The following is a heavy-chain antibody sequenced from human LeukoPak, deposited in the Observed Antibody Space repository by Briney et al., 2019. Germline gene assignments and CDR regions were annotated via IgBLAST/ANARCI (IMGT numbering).Heavy chain of an antibody. D-gene: IGHD3-10*01. J-gene: IGHJ4*02. CDR1: GGSISSSGYY. CDR2: IYYSGST. Sequence: SETLSLTCTVSGGSISSSGYYWGWIRQPPGKGLEWIGSIYYSGSTYYNPSLKSRVTISVDTSKNQFSLKLSSVTAADTAVYYCAANSADYNTLGSSYKVWGQGTLVTVSS. V-gene: IGHV4-39*01. CDR3: AANSADYNTLGSSYKV.